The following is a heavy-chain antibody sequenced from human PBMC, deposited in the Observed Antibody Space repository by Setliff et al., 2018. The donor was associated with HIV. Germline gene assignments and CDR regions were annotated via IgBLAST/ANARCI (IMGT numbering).Heavy chain of an antibody. CDR2: ISSSSSYI. CDR3: AKDRGSGWYNPGDY. V-gene: IGHV3-21*01. CDR1: GFVFKTYG. Sequence: GGSLRLSCSASGFVFKTYGMHWVRQVPGKGLEWVSSISSSSSYIYYADSVKGRFTISRDNSKNTLYLQMNSLRAEDTAVYYCAKDRGSGWYNPGDYWGQGTLVTVSS. D-gene: IGHD6-19*01. J-gene: IGHJ4*02.